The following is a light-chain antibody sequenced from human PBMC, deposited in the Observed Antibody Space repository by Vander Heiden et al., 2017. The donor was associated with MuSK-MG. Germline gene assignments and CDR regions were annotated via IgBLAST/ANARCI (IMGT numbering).Light chain of an antibody. Sequence: SSALTQDPAVSVALGQTVRITCQGDSPRSYYASWYQQKPGQAPVLVIYGKNNRPSGIPDRFSGSSSGNTASLTITGAQAEDEADYYCNSRDSSGNHVFGTGTKVTVL. CDR2: GKN. CDR1: SPRSYY. CDR3: NSRDSSGNHV. J-gene: IGLJ1*01. V-gene: IGLV3-19*01.